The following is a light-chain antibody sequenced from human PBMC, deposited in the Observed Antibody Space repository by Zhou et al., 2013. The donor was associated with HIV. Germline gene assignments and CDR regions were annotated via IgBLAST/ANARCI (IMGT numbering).Light chain of an antibody. CDR2: GAS. J-gene: IGKJ5*01. CDR1: QSISRS. CDR3: QQRSDWPIT. Sequence: ETVMTQSPATLSVSPGERATLSCRASQSISRSLAWYQLRPGQAPRFLIYGASIRATGIPARFSGSGSGTEFTLTISSMQSEDFAVYYCQQRSDWPITFGQGTRLEIK. V-gene: IGKV3D-15*01.